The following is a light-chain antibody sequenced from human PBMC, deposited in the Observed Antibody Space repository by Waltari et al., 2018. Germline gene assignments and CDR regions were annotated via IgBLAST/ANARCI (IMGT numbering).Light chain of an antibody. V-gene: IGLV1-44*01. CDR3: ATWDDNLDILL. J-gene: IGLJ3*02. CDR1: TPNIGKNT. CDR2: SND. Sequence: QSLLTQPPSASGTPGQRVPISCSGTTPNIGKNTVNWYQHVPGTAPKLLLFSNDQRPSGVPDRFSGSKSGTSASLAISGLQSEDEADFYCATWDDNLDILLFGGGTKLTVL.